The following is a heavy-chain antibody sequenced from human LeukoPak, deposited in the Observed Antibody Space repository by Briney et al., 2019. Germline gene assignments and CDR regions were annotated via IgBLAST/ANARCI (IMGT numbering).Heavy chain of an antibody. CDR2: ISGSGGST. CDR3: AELGITMIGGV. D-gene: IGHD3-10*02. V-gene: IGHV3-23*01. J-gene: IGHJ6*04. CDR1: GFTFITYW. Sequence: GGSLRLSCAASGFTFITYWMSWVRQAPGKGLEWVSAISGSGGSTYYADSVKGRFTISRDNAKNSLYLQMNSLRAEDTAVYYCAELGITMIGGVWGKGTTVTISS.